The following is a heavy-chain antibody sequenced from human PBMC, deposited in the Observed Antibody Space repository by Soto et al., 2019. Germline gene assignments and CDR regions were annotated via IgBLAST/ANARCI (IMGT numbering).Heavy chain of an antibody. V-gene: IGHV4-30-2*01. CDR1: GDSISSGAYS. D-gene: IGHD3-16*01. Sequence: QLQLQESGSGLVKPSHTLSLTCAVSGDSISSGAYSWSWIRQPPGKGLEWVGYIFHSGSPYYNPSLKCRVTISVDRSKNQFSLKLSSVTAADTAVYYCARALSSLYYYGMDVWGQGTTVTVSS. CDR2: IFHSGSP. J-gene: IGHJ6*02. CDR3: ARALSSLYYYGMDV.